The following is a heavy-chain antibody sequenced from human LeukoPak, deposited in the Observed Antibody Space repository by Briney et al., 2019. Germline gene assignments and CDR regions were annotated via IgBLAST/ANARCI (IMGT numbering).Heavy chain of an antibody. CDR2: IKSKTDGGTT. D-gene: IGHD3-10*01. CDR1: GFTFSNAW. J-gene: IGHJ3*02. Sequence: GGSLRLSCAASGFTFSNAWMSWVRQAPGKGLEWVGRIKSKTDGGTTDYAAPVKGRFTISRDDSKNTPYLQMNSLKTEDTAVYYCTTDILSLLWFGELYQDDAFDIWGQGTMVTVSS. V-gene: IGHV3-15*01. CDR3: TTDILSLLWFGELYQDDAFDI.